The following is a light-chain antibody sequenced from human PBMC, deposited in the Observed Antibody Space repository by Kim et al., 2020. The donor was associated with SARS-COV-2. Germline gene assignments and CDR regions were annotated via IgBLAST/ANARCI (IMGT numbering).Light chain of an antibody. CDR1: SSDIGGSTY. J-gene: IGLJ1*01. Sequence: GPAVTIASTGTSSDIGGSTYVSWYQQHPGKAPKRFIYDVSKRPSGVPDRFSGAKSGNTASLIISGLQADDEADYYCSSYAGSYTCVFGTGTKVTVL. CDR3: SSYAGSYTCV. V-gene: IGLV2-11*01. CDR2: DVS.